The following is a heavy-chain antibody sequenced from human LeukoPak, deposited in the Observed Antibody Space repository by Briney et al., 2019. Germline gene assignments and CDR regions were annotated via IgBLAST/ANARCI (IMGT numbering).Heavy chain of an antibody. CDR1: GFTFSSYG. CDR2: ISYDGSNE. V-gene: IGHV3-30*19. Sequence: GGSLRLSCAASGFTFSSYGMHWVRQAPGKGLEWVAVISYDGSNEYYADSVKGRFTISRDNSKNMLYLQVNSLRPEDTAVYYCARAEYYDVLTGYHYYFDYWGQGTLATVSS. D-gene: IGHD3-9*01. CDR3: ARAEYYDVLTGYHYYFDY. J-gene: IGHJ4*02.